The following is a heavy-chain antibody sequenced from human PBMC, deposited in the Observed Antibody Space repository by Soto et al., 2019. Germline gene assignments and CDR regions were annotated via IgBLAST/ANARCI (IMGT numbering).Heavy chain of an antibody. CDR1: GGSISSYY. CDR2: IYYRGST. Sequence: QVQLQESGPGLVKPSETLSLTCTVSGGSISSYYWSWIRQPPGKGLEWFGYIYYRGSTNYNPSLKSRVTISVDTSKNQFSLKLSSVTAADTAMYYCARFNWYFDLWGRGTLVTVSS. J-gene: IGHJ2*01. V-gene: IGHV4-59*01. CDR3: ARFNWYFDL.